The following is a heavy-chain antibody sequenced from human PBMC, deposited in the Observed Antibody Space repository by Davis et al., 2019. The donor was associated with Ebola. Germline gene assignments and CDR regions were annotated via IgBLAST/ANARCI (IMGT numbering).Heavy chain of an antibody. D-gene: IGHD3-22*01. J-gene: IGHJ4*02. Sequence: PGGSLRLSCAASGFTFSNAWMSWVRQAPGKGLEWVGRIKSKTDGGTTDYAAPVKGRFTISRDDSKNTLYLQMNSLKTEDTAVYYCTTDPVEGSSGYYLFDYWGQGTLVTVSS. V-gene: IGHV3-15*01. CDR2: IKSKTDGGTT. CDR1: GFTFSNAW. CDR3: TTDPVEGSSGYYLFDY.